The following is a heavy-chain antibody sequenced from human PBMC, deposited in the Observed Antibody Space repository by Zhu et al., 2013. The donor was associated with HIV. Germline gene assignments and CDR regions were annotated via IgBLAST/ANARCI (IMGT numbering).Heavy chain of an antibody. D-gene: IGHD1-26*01. Sequence: QVQLVQSGAEVKKPGASVKVSCKASGQTFTGYFMHWVRQAPGQGLDWIGWINTDSGGTSYAQKFQGRVTITADKSTSTAYMELSSLRSEDTAVYYCARVSPIVGATIILDYWGQGTLVTVSS. CDR1: GQTFTGYF. J-gene: IGHJ4*02. V-gene: IGHV1-2*02. CDR3: ARVSPIVGATIILDY. CDR2: INTDSGGT.